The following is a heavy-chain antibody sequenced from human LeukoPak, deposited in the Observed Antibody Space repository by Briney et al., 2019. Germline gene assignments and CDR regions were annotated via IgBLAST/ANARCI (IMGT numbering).Heavy chain of an antibody. J-gene: IGHJ4*02. Sequence: SETLSLTCTVSGGSISSYYWSWIRQPPGKGLEWIGYIYYSGSTNYNPSLKSRVTISVDTSKNQFSLKLSSVTAADTAVYYCARAFSGHHSKSGGIDYWGQGTLVTVSS. CDR1: GGSISSYY. D-gene: IGHD4-11*01. V-gene: IGHV4-59*01. CDR2: IYYSGST. CDR3: ARAFSGHHSKSGGIDY.